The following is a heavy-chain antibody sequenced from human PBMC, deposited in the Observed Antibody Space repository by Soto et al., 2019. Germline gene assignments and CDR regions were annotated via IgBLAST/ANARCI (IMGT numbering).Heavy chain of an antibody. CDR2: INHSGST. CDR3: ARGRRVVVVAGTRAYWFDP. V-gene: IGHV4-34*01. CDR1: GGSFSGYY. Sequence: SETLSLTCAVYGGSFSGYYWSWIRQPPGKGLEWIGEINHSGSTNYNPSLKSRVTISVDTSKNQFSLKLSSVTAADTAVYYCARGRRVVVVAGTRAYWFDPWGQGTLVTVSS. D-gene: IGHD2-15*01. J-gene: IGHJ5*02.